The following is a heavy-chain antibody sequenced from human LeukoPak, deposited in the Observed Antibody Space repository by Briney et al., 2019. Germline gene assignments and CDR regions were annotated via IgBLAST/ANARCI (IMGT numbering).Heavy chain of an antibody. CDR2: IIPIFGTT. J-gene: IGHJ4*02. V-gene: IGHV1-69*05. Sequence: SVKVPCKASGGTFSSYAISWVRQAPGQGLEWMGRIIPIFGTTYYAQKFQGRVTITTDESTSTAYMELSSLRSEDTAVYYCARGPSPLAADGNLEYFDYWGQGTLVTVSS. D-gene: IGHD6-13*01. CDR3: ARGPSPLAADGNLEYFDY. CDR1: GGTFSSYA.